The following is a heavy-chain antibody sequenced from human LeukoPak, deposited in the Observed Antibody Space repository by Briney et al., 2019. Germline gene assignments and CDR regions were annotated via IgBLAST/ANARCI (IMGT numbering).Heavy chain of an antibody. CDR3: ARGGGYYYGVDY. V-gene: IGHV4-31*03. J-gene: IGHJ4*02. D-gene: IGHD3-22*01. Sequence: TLSLTCTVSGGSISSGGYYWSWIRQHPGKGLEWIGYIYYSGSTYYNPSLKSRVTISVDTSKNQFSLKLSSVTAADTAVYYCARGGGYYYGVDYWGQGTLVTVSS. CDR2: IYYSGST. CDR1: GGSISSGGYY.